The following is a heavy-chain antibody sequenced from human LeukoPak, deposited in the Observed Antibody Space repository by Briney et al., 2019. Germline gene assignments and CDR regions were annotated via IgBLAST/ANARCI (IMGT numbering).Heavy chain of an antibody. CDR1: GFTFGSYG. V-gene: IGHV3-7*01. CDR3: ARGSDYYDSSGDYFDY. Sequence: GGTLRLSCAASGFTFGSYGLSWVRQAPGKGLEWVANIKQDGSEKYYVDSVKGRFTISRDNAKNSLYLQMNSLRAEDTAVYYCARGSDYYDSSGDYFDYWGQGTLVTVSS. J-gene: IGHJ4*02. CDR2: IKQDGSEK. D-gene: IGHD3-22*01.